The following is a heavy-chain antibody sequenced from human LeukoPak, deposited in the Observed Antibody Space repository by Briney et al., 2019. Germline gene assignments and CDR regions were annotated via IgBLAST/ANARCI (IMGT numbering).Heavy chain of an antibody. V-gene: IGHV4-34*01. Sequence: TLSXTCXVYGGSFSGYYWSWIRQPPGKGLEWIGEINHSGSTNYNPSLKSRVTISVDTSKTQFSLKLSPVTAADTAVYYCARATYDFWSGPSFDYWGQGTLVTVSS. J-gene: IGHJ4*02. CDR2: INHSGST. CDR3: ARATYDFWSGPSFDY. CDR1: GGSFSGYY. D-gene: IGHD3-3*01.